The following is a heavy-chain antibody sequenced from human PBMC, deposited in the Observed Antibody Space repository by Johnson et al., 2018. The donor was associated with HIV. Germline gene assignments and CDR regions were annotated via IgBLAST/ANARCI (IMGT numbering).Heavy chain of an antibody. CDR3: ARGVGGSHHDAFDI. V-gene: IGHV3-20*04. Sequence: MLLVESGGGVVRPGGSLRLSCAASGFTFDDYGMSWVRQAPGKGLEWVSGINWNGGSKGYGDSVKGRFTISRDNAKNSLYMQMNSLRAEDTALYYCARGVGGSHHDAFDIWGQGTMVTVSS. J-gene: IGHJ3*02. CDR2: INWNGGSK. D-gene: IGHD1-26*01. CDR1: GFTFDDYG.